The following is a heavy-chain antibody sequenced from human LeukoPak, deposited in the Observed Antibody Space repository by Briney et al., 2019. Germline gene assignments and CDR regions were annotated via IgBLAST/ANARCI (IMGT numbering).Heavy chain of an antibody. Sequence: SETLSLTCSVSGDSINSTNYYWGWIRQPPGKGLEWIGSMYYSRSTYYNPSLMSRVTISGDTSKNQFSLKLSSVTAADTAVYYCARGGYSYGFDNFDFWGQGTLVTVSS. CDR1: GDSINSTNYY. CDR2: MYYSRST. J-gene: IGHJ4*02. D-gene: IGHD5-18*01. V-gene: IGHV4-39*07. CDR3: ARGGYSYGFDNFDF.